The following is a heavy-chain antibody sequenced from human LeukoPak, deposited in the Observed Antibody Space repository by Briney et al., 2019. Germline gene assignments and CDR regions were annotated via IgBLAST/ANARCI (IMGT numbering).Heavy chain of an antibody. CDR2: INPNSGGT. Sequence: ASVKVSCKASGYTFTGYYMHWVRQAPGQGLEWMGWINPNSGGTNYAQKLQGRVTMTRDTSISTAYMELSRLRSDDTAVYYCARDFYGGKRNFDYWGQGTLVTVSS. V-gene: IGHV1-2*02. J-gene: IGHJ4*02. CDR3: ARDFYGGKRNFDY. CDR1: GYTFTGYY. D-gene: IGHD4-23*01.